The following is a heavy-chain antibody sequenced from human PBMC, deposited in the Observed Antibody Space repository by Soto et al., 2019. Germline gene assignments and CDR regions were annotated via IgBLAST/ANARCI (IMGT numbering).Heavy chain of an antibody. J-gene: IGHJ4*02. D-gene: IGHD4-17*01. V-gene: IGHV3-48*03. CDR3: ARYYGAADY. Sequence: GGSLRLSCVASGFTFSNYEMKWVRQAPGKGLEWISYISSSGSTIYYADSVRGRFTISRDNAKNSLYLQMSSLRADDMGVYYCARYYGAADYWGQGTLVTVSS. CDR1: GFTFSNYE. CDR2: ISSSGSTI.